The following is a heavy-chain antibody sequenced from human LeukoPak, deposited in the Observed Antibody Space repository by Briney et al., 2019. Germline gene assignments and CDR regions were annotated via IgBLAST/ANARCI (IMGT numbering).Heavy chain of an antibody. CDR2: IYYSGST. Sequence: SETLSLTCTVSGGSISSYYWSWIRQPPGKGLEWIGYIYYSGSTNYNPSLKSRVTISVDTSKNQFSLTLSSVTAADTAVYYCARNCPYGGFDYWGQGILVTVSS. CDR1: GGSISSYY. D-gene: IGHD4-23*01. CDR3: ARNCPYGGFDY. V-gene: IGHV4-59*01. J-gene: IGHJ4*02.